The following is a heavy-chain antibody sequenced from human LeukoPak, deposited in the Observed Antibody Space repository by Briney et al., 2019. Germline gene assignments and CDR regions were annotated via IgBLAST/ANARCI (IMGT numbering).Heavy chain of an antibody. CDR3: ARARSTCSGGSCYSVGGLNWFDP. J-gene: IGHJ5*02. Sequence: SETLSLTCTVSGGSISSSSYYWGWIRQPPGKGLEWIGSIYYSGSTYYNPSLKSRVTISVDTSKTQFSLRLSSVTAADTAVYYCARARSTCSGGSCYSVGGLNWFDPWGQGTLVTVSS. D-gene: IGHD2-15*01. CDR2: IYYSGST. V-gene: IGHV4-39*01. CDR1: GGSISSSSYY.